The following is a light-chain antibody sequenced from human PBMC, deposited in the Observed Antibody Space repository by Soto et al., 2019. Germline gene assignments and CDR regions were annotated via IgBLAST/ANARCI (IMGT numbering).Light chain of an antibody. CDR1: SSDVGSYNL. V-gene: IGLV2-23*02. CDR3: CSYAGSSTPLI. Sequence: SVLPQPASVSGSPGQSITISCTGTSSDVGSYNLVSRYQQHPGKAPKLMIYEVSKRPSGVSNRFSGSKSGNTASLTISGLQAEDEADYYCCSYAGSSTPLIFGTGTKVTVL. CDR2: EVS. J-gene: IGLJ1*01.